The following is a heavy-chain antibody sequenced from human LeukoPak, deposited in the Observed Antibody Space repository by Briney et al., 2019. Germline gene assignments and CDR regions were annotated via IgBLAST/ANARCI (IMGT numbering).Heavy chain of an antibody. D-gene: IGHD3-10*01. CDR1: GFTFSSYW. Sequence: GGSLRLSCAASGFTFSSYWMSWVRQAPGKGLEWVAHIKQDGSEKYYVDSVKGRFTISRDNAKNSLYLQMNSLRAEDTAVYYCARDSAYYYGSGSYSVYYYYYGMDVWGQGTTVTVSS. V-gene: IGHV3-7*01. J-gene: IGHJ6*02. CDR3: ARDSAYYYGSGSYSVYYYYYGMDV. CDR2: IKQDGSEK.